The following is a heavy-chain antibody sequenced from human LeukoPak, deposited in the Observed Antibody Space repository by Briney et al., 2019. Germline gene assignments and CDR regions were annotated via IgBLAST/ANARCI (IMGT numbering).Heavy chain of an antibody. CDR2: ISSSSFKI. J-gene: IGHJ6*03. CDR3: VRDPSYGSSWYYYMDV. Sequence: GGSLRLSCAASGFTFTSYALSWVRQAPGKGLEWVSYISSSSFKIGYADSVKGRFTISRDNSKNSLYLQMDSLRVEDAAVYYCVRDPSYGSSWYYYMDVWGKGTTVTVSS. D-gene: IGHD6-13*01. V-gene: IGHV3-48*04. CDR1: GFTFTSYA.